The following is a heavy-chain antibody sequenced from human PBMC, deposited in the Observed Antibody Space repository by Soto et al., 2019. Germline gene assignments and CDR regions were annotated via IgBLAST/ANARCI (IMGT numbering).Heavy chain of an antibody. V-gene: IGHV3-7*03. CDR3: ARVRYGGNSYYFDY. CDR2: IKQDGSEK. D-gene: IGHD4-17*01. J-gene: IGHJ4*02. CDR1: GFTFRRYW. Sequence: LRLSCAASGFTFRRYWMSWVREAPGRGLEWVANIKQDGSEKYYVASVKGRFTMSKDNVKNSLYLQMNSLRAEDTALYYCARVRYGGNSYYFDYWGQGTQVTVYS.